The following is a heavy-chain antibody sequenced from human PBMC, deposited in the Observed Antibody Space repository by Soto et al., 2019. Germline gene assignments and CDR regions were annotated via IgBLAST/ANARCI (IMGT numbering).Heavy chain of an antibody. J-gene: IGHJ4*02. D-gene: IGHD3-10*01. CDR3: ARRRRVVRGVILILDY. CDR2: INHSGST. V-gene: IGHV4-34*01. CDR1: GGSFSGYY. Sequence: PSETLSLTCAVYGGSFSGYYWSWIRQPPGKGLEWIGEINHSGSTNYNPSLKSRVTISVDTSKNQFSLKLSSVTAADTAVYYCARRRRVVRGVILILDYSGQGTLVTVSS.